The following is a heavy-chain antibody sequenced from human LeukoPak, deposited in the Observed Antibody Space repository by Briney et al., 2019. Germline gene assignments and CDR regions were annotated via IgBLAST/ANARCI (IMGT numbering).Heavy chain of an antibody. D-gene: IGHD3-3*01. CDR1: GGSFSGYY. V-gene: IGHV4-34*01. CDR3: ARGGITIFGVVISFDY. Sequence: SETLSLTCAVYGGSFSGYYWSWIRQPPGKGLEWIGEINHSGSTNYNPSPKSRVTISVDTSKNQFSLKLSSVTAADTAVYYCARGGITIFGVVISFDYWGQGTLVTVSS. CDR2: INHSGST. J-gene: IGHJ4*02.